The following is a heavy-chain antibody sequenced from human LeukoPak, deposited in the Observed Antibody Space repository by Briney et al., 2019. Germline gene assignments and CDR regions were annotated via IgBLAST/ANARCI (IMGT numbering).Heavy chain of an antibody. Sequence: PGGSLRLSCAASGFTFSNSAMNWVRQVPGKGLEWVSSIDYDSSHIYYAASVRGRFTISRDNARNSVYLQMNSLRVEDAAVYYCARDPLRYLRVGHYDYWGQGTLVAVSS. CDR2: IDYDSSHI. CDR1: GFTFSNSA. V-gene: IGHV3-21*01. D-gene: IGHD3-9*01. J-gene: IGHJ4*02. CDR3: ARDPLRYLRVGHYDY.